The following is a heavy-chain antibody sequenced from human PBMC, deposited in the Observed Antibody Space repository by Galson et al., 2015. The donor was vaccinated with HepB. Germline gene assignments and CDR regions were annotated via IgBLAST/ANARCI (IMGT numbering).Heavy chain of an antibody. J-gene: IGHJ6*02. CDR3: ATGGCTGGSCYYYYYYDMDV. Sequence: SLRLSCAASGFTFSSYAMSWVRQAPGKGLEWVSVISGSGVSTYYADSVKGRFTISRDNSKNTLYLQTNSLRADDTAVYYCATGGCTGGSCYYYYYYDMDVWGQGTTVTVSS. V-gene: IGHV3-23*01. CDR1: GFTFSSYA. CDR2: ISGSGVST. D-gene: IGHD2-15*01.